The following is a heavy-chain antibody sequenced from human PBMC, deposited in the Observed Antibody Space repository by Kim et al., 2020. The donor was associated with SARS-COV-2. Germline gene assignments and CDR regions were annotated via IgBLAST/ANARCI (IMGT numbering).Heavy chain of an antibody. V-gene: IGHV1-69*04. Sequence: NSAQKFPGRVTITADTSTSTAYMELSSLRSEDTAVYYCARDRIQLHAFDIWGQGTMVTVSS. D-gene: IGHD5-18*01. J-gene: IGHJ3*02. CDR3: ARDRIQLHAFDI.